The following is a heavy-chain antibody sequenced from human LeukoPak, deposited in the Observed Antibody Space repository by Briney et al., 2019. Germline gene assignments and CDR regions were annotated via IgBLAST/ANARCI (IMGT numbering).Heavy chain of an antibody. CDR1: GFTFSSYW. D-gene: IGHD1-26*01. J-gene: IGHJ4*02. CDR2: IKQDGSEK. CDR3: SLGGSYFTDFDY. V-gene: IGHV3-7*01. Sequence: QSGGSLRLSCAASGFTFSSYWMSWVRQAPGKGLEWVANIKQDGSEKYYVDSVKGRLTISRDNAKNSLYLQMNSLRAEDTAVYYCSLGGSYFTDFDYWGQGTLVTVSS.